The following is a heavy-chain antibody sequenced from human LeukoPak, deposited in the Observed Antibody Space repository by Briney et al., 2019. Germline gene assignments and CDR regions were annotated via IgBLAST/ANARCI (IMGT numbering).Heavy chain of an antibody. CDR2: IYYSGST. V-gene: IGHV4-59*08. D-gene: IGHD3-22*01. Sequence: SETLSLTCTVSGGSISSYYWSWIRQPPGKGLEWIGYIYYSGSTNYNPSLKSRVTISVDTSKNQFSLKLSSVTAADTAVYYCARAHASLRITMIVVGEHAFDIWGQGTMVTVSS. J-gene: IGHJ3*02. CDR1: GGSISSYY. CDR3: ARAHASLRITMIVVGEHAFDI.